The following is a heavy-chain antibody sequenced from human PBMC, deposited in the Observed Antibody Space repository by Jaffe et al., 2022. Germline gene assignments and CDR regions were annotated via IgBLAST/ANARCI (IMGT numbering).Heavy chain of an antibody. CDR2: ISSSGSTI. CDR3: ARDPTYYYDSSVYFDY. D-gene: IGHD3-22*01. CDR1: GFTFSSYE. V-gene: IGHV3-48*03. J-gene: IGHJ4*02. Sequence: EVQLVESGGGLVQPGGSLRLSCAASGFTFSSYEMNWVRQAPGKGLEWVSYISSSGSTIYYADSVKGRFTISRDNAKNSLYLQMNSLRAEDTAVYYCARDPTYYYDSSVYFDYWGQGTLVTVSS.